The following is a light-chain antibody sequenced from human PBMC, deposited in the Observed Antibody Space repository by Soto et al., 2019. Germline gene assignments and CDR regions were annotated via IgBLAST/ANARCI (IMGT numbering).Light chain of an antibody. CDR3: QQYGSSSWT. Sequence: EIGLTQSPGTLPLSPGERATLSCRASQSVSSSYLAWYQQKPGQAPRLLIYGASSRATGIPDRFSGSGSETDFNLTISRLEPEAFAVYYCQQYGSSSWTFGQGTKVEIK. J-gene: IGKJ1*01. V-gene: IGKV3-20*01. CDR2: GAS. CDR1: QSVSSSY.